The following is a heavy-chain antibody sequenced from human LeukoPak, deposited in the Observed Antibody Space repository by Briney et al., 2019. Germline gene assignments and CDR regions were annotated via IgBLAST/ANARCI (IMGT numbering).Heavy chain of an antibody. CDR2: ISSNGGST. J-gene: IGHJ6*02. D-gene: IGHD6-13*01. CDR1: GFTFSSYA. V-gene: IGHV3-64D*06. CDR3: VKGRGSWDYYGMDV. Sequence: PGGSLGLSCSATGFTFSSYAMHWVRQAPGKGLEYVSAISSNGGSTYYADSVRGRFTISRDNSKNTLYLQMSSLRAEDTAVYYCVKGRGSWDYYGMDVWGQGTTVTVSS.